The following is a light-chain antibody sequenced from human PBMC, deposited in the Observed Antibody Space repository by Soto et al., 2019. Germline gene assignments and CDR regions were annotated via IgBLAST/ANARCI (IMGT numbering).Light chain of an antibody. CDR2: KGT. V-gene: IGLV2-23*01. CDR1: ISYVGAYNS. Sequence: GLAQPGPVSGCPGRWVTILCPWTISYVGAYNSVSCYQQHTDKAPQLMIYKGTQRPAGFSNRFYGSTSGNAASLTLSGLQAGDEADYFCCYSAPESTYVFASETKGT. J-gene: IGLJ1*01. CDR3: CYSAPESTYV.